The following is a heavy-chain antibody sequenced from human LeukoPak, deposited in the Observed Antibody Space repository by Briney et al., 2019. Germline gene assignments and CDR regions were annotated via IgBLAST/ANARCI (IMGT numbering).Heavy chain of an antibody. CDR3: ARDRSGSIVVVVAATFFDY. D-gene: IGHD2-15*01. V-gene: IGHV4-59*12. CDR1: GDSIINYY. J-gene: IGHJ4*02. CDR2: IYYCGST. Sequence: SSETLSLTCTVSGDSIINYYGRWIRQPPGKGPEWIGYIYYCGSTNYNPSLKRRVPISVRESKNQFSLKLSSVTAADTAGYYCARDRSGSIVVVVAATFFDYWGQGTLVTVSS.